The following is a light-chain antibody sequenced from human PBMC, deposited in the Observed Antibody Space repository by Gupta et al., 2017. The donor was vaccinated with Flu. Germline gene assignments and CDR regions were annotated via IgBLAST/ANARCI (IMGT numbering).Light chain of an antibody. V-gene: IGLV2-14*01. J-gene: IGLJ3*02. CDR2: EVN. CDR3: SSVTDTNARV. Sequence: HSALTQPASVSGSPGPSIIISCTGTSSDIGFDNYISWYQQHPGKAPKLLIFEVNKRPAGISSRFSGTKSDNTASLTISGLQTEDEADYYCSSVTDTNARVFGGGTKVTVL. CDR1: SSDIGFDNY.